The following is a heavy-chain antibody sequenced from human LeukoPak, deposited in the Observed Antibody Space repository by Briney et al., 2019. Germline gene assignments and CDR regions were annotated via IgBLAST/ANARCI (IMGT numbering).Heavy chain of an antibody. J-gene: IGHJ3*02. CDR3: ARSGSGSYDAFDI. Sequence: PSETLSLTCAVSGYSISSGYYWGWIRQPPGKGLEWIGSIHHSGSTYYNPSLKSRVTISVDTSKNQFSLKLSSVTAADTAVYYCARSGSGSYDAFDIWGQGTMVTVSS. CDR1: GYSISSGYY. V-gene: IGHV4-38-2*01. D-gene: IGHD3-10*01. CDR2: IHHSGST.